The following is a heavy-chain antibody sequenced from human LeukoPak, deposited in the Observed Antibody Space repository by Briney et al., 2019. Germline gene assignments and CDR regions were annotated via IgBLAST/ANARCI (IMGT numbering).Heavy chain of an antibody. CDR1: GFTFSSYG. CDR2: ISYDGSNK. V-gene: IGHV3-30*19. CDR3: ARDLPYYDFWSGYPDY. J-gene: IGHJ4*02. D-gene: IGHD3-3*01. Sequence: GGSLRLSCAASGFTFSSYGMHWVRQAPGKGLEWVAVISYDGSNKYYADSVKGRFTISRDNSKNTLYLQMNSLRAEDTAVYYCARDLPYYDFWSGYPDYWGQGTLVTVSS.